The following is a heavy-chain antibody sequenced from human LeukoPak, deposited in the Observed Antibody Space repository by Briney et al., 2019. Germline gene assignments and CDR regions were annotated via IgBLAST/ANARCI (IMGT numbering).Heavy chain of an antibody. D-gene: IGHD3-22*01. CDR2: IYYSGST. Sequence: SETLSLTCTVSGGSIRSYYWSWIRQPPGKGLEWIAYIYYSGSTNYNPSLKSRVTISVDTSKNQFSLKLSSVTAADTAVYYCARQLMIDYYYYYYYMDVWGRGTTVTISS. CDR1: GGSIRSYY. V-gene: IGHV4-59*01. CDR3: ARQLMIDYYYYYYYMDV. J-gene: IGHJ6*03.